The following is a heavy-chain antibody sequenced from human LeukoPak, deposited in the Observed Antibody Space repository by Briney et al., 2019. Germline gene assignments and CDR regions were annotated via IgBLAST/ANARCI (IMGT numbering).Heavy chain of an antibody. Sequence: GGSLRLSCAASGFTFDDYAMHWVRQAPGKGLEWVSGISWNSGSIGYADSVKGRFTISRDNAKNSLYLQKNSLRAEDTALYYCAKDGPYGDYSYYFDYWGQGTLVTVSS. CDR2: ISWNSGSI. D-gene: IGHD4-17*01. V-gene: IGHV3-9*01. J-gene: IGHJ4*02. CDR1: GFTFDDYA. CDR3: AKDGPYGDYSYYFDY.